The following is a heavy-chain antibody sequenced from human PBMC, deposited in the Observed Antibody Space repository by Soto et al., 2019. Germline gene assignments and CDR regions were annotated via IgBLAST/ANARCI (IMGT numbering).Heavy chain of an antibody. J-gene: IGHJ3*02. D-gene: IGHD6-25*01. CDR3: ARGVSALNDAFDI. CDR1: GFTFRSYW. CDR2: INSDGSST. V-gene: IGHV3-74*01. Sequence: EVQLVESGGGLVQPGGSLRLSCAASGFTFRSYWMHWVRQAPGKGLVWVSRINSDGSSTNYADSVKGRFTISRENAKNTLYLQMNSLRAEDTAVYYCARGVSALNDAFDIWGQGTMVTVSS.